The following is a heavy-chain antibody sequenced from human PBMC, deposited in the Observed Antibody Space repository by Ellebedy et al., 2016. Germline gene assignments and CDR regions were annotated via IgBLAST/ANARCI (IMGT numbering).Heavy chain of an antibody. V-gene: IGHV3-23*01. CDR2: ISGDGDII. CDR3: YYGHYSGY. Sequence: GESLKISXVVSGLNFDTFFMSWVRQAPGGGLEWISTISGDGDIIFSADSVKGRFTISRDNSRYTLYLQMDSLRAADTAVYYCYYGHYSGYWGQGTLVTVSS. J-gene: IGHJ4*02. CDR1: GLNFDTFF. D-gene: IGHD4-17*01.